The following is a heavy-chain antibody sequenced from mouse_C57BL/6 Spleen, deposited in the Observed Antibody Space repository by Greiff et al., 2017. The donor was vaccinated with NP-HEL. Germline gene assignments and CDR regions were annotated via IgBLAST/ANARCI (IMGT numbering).Heavy chain of an antibody. D-gene: IGHD1-1*01. J-gene: IGHJ3*01. CDR3: ARRTGYGSSGFAY. Sequence: VQLQQSGPELVKPGASVKISCKASGYTFTDYYMNWVKQSHGKSLEWIGDINPNNGGTSYNQKLKGKATLTVDKSSSTAYMELRSLTSEDSAVYYCARRTGYGSSGFAYWGQGTLVTVSA. CDR1: GYTFTDYY. CDR2: INPNNGGT. V-gene: IGHV1-26*01.